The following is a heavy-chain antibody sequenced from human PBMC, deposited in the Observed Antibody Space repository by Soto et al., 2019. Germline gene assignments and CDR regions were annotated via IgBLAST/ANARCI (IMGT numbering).Heavy chain of an antibody. D-gene: IGHD5-18*01. J-gene: IGHJ4*01. V-gene: IGHV3-66*04. CDR2: IYSGGSA. CDR3: ARPGYSYCGGYVEY. CDR1: GFTVSSNY. Sequence: EVQLVESGGGLVQPGGSLRLSCAASGFTVSSNYMSWVRQAPGKGLEWVSVIYSGGSAYYADSVKGRFTISRDNSKNTLYLPMISMRAEDTAVYYCARPGYSYCGGYVEYWRHGNLVTVSS.